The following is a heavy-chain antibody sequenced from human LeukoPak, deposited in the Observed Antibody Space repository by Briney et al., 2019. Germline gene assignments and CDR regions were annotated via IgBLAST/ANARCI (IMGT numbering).Heavy chain of an antibody. CDR1: GFSLRTSGMR. CDR3: ARITYLRHYLPDP. V-gene: IGHV2-70*01. J-gene: IGHJ5*02. Sequence: SGXXLLNPTQTLTLTCNFSGFSLRTSGMRVSWIRQPPGKALEWLSHIDWDDDKYCSTSLKTRLTITKANSSRQVDLTMTNMDPVDTATYYCARITYLRHYLPDPWGQGTLVTVSS. D-gene: IGHD3-10*01. CDR2: IDWDDDK.